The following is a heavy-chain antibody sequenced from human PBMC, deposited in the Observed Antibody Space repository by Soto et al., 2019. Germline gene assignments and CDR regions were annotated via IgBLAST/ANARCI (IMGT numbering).Heavy chain of an antibody. V-gene: IGHV3-30*18. D-gene: IGHD4-4*01. CDR1: GFIFTSFG. J-gene: IGHJ4*02. CDR3: AKDFREMATVAPDVS. Sequence: QVQLVESGGGVVQPGTSLKLSCATSGFIFTSFGMHWLRQAPGKGLEWVAVISYDGIDENYADSVKGRFAISRDKSKRTVYLHMNTLRVEDTAVYYCAKDFREMATVAPDVSWAPGTLVTVSS. CDR2: ISYDGIDE.